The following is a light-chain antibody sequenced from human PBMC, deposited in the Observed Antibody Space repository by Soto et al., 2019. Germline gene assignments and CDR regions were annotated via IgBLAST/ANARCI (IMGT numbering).Light chain of an antibody. CDR3: LQYNSYPFT. V-gene: IGKV1-17*03. CDR1: QGISNS. J-gene: IGKJ4*01. Sequence: DIQMTQSPSAMSASLGDRVTITCRASQGISNSLAWFQQKPGKVPKRLIYGASTLQSGAPSRFSGSASGAAFTLTISSLQPGDFATYYCLQYNSYPFTFGGGTKV. CDR2: GAS.